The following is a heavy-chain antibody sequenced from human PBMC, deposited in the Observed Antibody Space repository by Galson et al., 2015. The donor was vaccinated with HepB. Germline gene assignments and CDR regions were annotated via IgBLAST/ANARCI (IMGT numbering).Heavy chain of an antibody. CDR3: AAIWFGEVLPAGYYGMDV. CDR2: VNPNNGGT. V-gene: IGHV1-2*02. D-gene: IGHD3-10*01. CDR1: GYTFNGYY. J-gene: IGHJ6*04. Sequence: SVKVSCKASGYTFNGYYMYWVRQAPGQGLEWMGWVNPNNGGTNYAQNFQGRVTMTRDTSISTDYMDLSRLRSDDTAVYYCAAIWFGEVLPAGYYGMDVWGKGPSVIVSS.